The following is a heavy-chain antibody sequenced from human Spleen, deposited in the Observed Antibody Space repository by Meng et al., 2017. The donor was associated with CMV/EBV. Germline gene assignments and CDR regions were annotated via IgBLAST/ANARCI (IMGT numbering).Heavy chain of an antibody. Sequence: ASVKVSCKASGYTFTSYGITWVRQAPGQGLEWVGWINGYNGNTKYAQNFKDRVTMTTDTSTSTVYMELKSLTSDDTAVYYCARDYSSSWYPNNAFDIWGQGTMVTVSS. J-gene: IGHJ3*02. D-gene: IGHD6-13*01. CDR3: ARDYSSSWYPNNAFDI. CDR2: INGYNGNT. CDR1: GYTFTSYG. V-gene: IGHV1-18*01.